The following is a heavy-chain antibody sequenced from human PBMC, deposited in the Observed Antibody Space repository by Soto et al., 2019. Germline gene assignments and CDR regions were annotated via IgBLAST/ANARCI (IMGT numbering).Heavy chain of an antibody. CDR1: GFTFSDYY. CDR3: ARGKSIFYGMDV. V-gene: IGHV3-11*01. J-gene: IGHJ6*02. D-gene: IGHD2-15*01. CDR2: ISSSGTII. Sequence: QVQLVESGGGLVKPGGSLRLSCAASGFTFSDYYMIWIRQAPGKGLEWVSYISSSGTIIYHADSVKGRFTISRDNAKNSLILQMNSLRVEDTAVYYCARGKSIFYGMDVWGQGTTVTVSS.